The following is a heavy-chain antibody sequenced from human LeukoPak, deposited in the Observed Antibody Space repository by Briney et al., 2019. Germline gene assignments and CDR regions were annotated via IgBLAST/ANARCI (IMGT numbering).Heavy chain of an antibody. CDR3: ARFVGSSWLAFDI. Sequence: PSETLSLTCTVSGYSISSGYYWGWIRQPPGKGLECIGYIHYSGSTNYNPSLKSRVTISKDTSKNQFSLKLNSVTAADTALYYCARFVGSSWLAFDIWGQGTMVTVSS. J-gene: IGHJ3*02. D-gene: IGHD6-13*01. V-gene: IGHV4-61*01. CDR2: IHYSGST. CDR1: GYSISSGYY.